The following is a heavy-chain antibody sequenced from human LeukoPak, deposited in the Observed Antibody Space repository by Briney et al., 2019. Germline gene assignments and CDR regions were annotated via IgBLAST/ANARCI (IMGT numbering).Heavy chain of an antibody. J-gene: IGHJ6*02. V-gene: IGHV3-66*01. CDR2: IYCGGST. CDR3: ASRDKGYYYGMDV. CDR1: GFTVSSNY. D-gene: IGHD5-24*01. Sequence: GGALRLSCAASGFTVSSNYMSWVRQAPGKGLERVSLIYCGGSTYFAVSVQGRFTISRDNSKNTLYLQMNSLRAGDTAVYYCASRDKGYYYGMDVWGQGTTVTVSS.